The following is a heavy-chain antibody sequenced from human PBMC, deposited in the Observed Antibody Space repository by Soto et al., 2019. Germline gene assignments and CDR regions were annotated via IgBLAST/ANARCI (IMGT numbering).Heavy chain of an antibody. CDR3: ARGYSSSWPYYYYYGMDV. D-gene: IGHD6-13*01. Sequence: PSETLSLTCTVSGGSVSSGSYYWSWIRQPPGKGLEWIGYIYYSGSTNYNPSLKSRVTISVDTSKSQFSLKLSSVTAADTAVYYCARGYSSSWPYYYYYGMDVWGQGTTVTVSS. CDR1: GGSVSSGSYY. V-gene: IGHV4-61*01. CDR2: IYYSGST. J-gene: IGHJ6*02.